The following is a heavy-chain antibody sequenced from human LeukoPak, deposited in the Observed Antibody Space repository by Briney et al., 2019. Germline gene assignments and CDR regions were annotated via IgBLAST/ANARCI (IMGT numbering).Heavy chain of an antibody. CDR3: TRDSAASFYDSSAYYSDAFDI. V-gene: IGHV3-23*01. J-gene: IGHJ3*02. CDR1: GFSFSSYG. D-gene: IGHD3-22*01. CDR2: ISGSGEST. Sequence: GGSLRLSCVGSGFSFSSYGMTWVRQAPGKGLEWVSAISGSGESTYNAGSVQGRFTISRDNSKNTLYLQMNSLRAEDTAVYYCTRDSAASFYDSSAYYSDAFDIWGQGTMVTVSS.